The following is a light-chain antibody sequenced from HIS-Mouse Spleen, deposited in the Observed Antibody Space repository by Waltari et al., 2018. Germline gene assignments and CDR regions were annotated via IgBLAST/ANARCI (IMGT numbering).Light chain of an antibody. J-gene: IGKJ1*01. CDR1: QSLLHSNGYTY. CDR3: MQALQTPPT. Sequence: DIVMTQSPLSLPVTPGEPASISCRSSQSLLHSNGYTYLDWYLQKPGQSPQLLIYLGSNRASGVPDRFSGSGSGTDFTLKINRVEAEDVGVYYCMQALQTPPTFGQGTKVEIK. V-gene: IGKV2-28*01. CDR2: LGS.